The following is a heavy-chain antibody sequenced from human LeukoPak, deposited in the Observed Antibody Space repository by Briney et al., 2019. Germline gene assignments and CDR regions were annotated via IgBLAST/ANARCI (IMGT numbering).Heavy chain of an antibody. CDR1: GFTFSSYT. Sequence: GGSLRLSCAASGFTFSSYTMNWVRQAPGKGLEWVSSISSSSSYIYYADSVKGRFTISRDNSKNTLYLQMNSLRAEDTAVYYCAKDGDYYGSGEDFDYWGQGTLVTVSS. CDR3: AKDGDYYGSGEDFDY. CDR2: ISSSSSYI. J-gene: IGHJ4*02. V-gene: IGHV3-21*04. D-gene: IGHD3-10*01.